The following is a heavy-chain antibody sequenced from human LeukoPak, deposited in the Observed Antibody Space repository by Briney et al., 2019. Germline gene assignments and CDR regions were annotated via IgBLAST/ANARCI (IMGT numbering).Heavy chain of an antibody. CDR2: VSTSGTSK. CDR1: GFAFSSYA. J-gene: IGHJ3*02. V-gene: IGHV3-21*01. Sequence: GGSLRLSCAASGFAFSSYAMNWVRQAPGKGLEWVSSVSTSGTSKYYADSVKGRFAISRDNAKNSLYLQMSGLEAEDTAVYYCARASSKQLAGYLPDGFDIWGQGTMVTVSS. CDR3: ARASSKQLAGYLPDGFDI. D-gene: IGHD3-9*01.